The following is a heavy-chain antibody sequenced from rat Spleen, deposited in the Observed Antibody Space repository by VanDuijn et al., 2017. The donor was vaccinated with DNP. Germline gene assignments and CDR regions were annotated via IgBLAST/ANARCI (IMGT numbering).Heavy chain of an antibody. CDR1: GFTFSDYY. Sequence: EVQLVESGGGLVQPGRSLKLSCAASGFTFSDYYMAWVRQAPTKGLEWVAYIGSDGYAPYYRDSVKGRFTISRENAKSTLYLQMDSLRSEDTATYYCARPDYWGQGVMVTVSS. CDR3: ARPDY. J-gene: IGHJ2*01. CDR2: IGSDGYAP. V-gene: IGHV5-7*01.